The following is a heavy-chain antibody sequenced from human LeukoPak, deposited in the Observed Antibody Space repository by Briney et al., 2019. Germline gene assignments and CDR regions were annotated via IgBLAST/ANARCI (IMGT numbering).Heavy chain of an antibody. Sequence: PSETLSLTCGVSGGSISSTNWWSWVRQPPGQGLEWIGEISLSGLTNYNPSLKSRVTISVDTSKNQFSLKLSSVTAADTAVYYCARGGWYPESFQHWGQGALVTVSS. V-gene: IGHV4-4*02. D-gene: IGHD6-19*01. CDR3: ARGGWYPESFQH. CDR2: ISLSGLT. J-gene: IGHJ1*01. CDR1: GGSISSTNW.